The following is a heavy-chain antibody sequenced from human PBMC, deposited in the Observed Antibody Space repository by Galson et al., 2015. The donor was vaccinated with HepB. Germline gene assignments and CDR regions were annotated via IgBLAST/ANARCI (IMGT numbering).Heavy chain of an antibody. J-gene: IGHJ5*01. V-gene: IGHV3-23*01. CDR1: GFAFDTHV. CDR3: AKGYGLFDS. D-gene: IGHD5-24*01. Sequence: SLRLSCAASGFAFDTHVMSWVRQAPGRGLEWISGISGNGDSTFYADSVKGRFTVSRDNSKNMLYLQMTSLRAEDAGLYFCAKGYGLFDSWGQGILVTVSS. CDR2: ISGNGDST.